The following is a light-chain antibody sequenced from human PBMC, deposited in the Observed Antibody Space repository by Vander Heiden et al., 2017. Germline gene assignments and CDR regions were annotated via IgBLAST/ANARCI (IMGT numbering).Light chain of an antibody. J-gene: IGLJ2*01. V-gene: IGLV3-1*01. CDR3: QAWDSSTVV. CDR1: KLGDKY. Sequence: SYELTQPPSVSVSPGQTASITCFGDKLGDKYVCWFQRKPGQSPILVIYQDTKRPSGIPERFSGSNSGNTATLTISGTQAMDEADYYCQAWDSSTVVFGGGTKLTVL. CDR2: QDT.